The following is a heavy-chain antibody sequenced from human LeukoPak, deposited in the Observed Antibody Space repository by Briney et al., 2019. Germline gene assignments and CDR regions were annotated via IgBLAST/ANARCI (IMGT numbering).Heavy chain of an antibody. CDR3: VRDGDAYNFDY. V-gene: IGHV3-7*01. Sequence: GGSLRLSCAASGFPFSTYWITWVRQAPGKGLEWVANIKNDGSEKYYVDSVKGRFTISRDNAENSLFLQMNSLRVEDTGIYYCVRDGDAYNFDYWGQGTLVTVSS. D-gene: IGHD5-24*01. J-gene: IGHJ4*02. CDR1: GFPFSTYW. CDR2: IKNDGSEK.